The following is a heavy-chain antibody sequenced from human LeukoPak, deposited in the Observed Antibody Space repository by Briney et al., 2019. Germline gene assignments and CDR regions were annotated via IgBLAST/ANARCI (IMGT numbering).Heavy chain of an antibody. CDR3: AKDRSCTNDICHGDFDY. CDR2: ISGSGGST. CDR1: GFTFSSYA. V-gene: IGHV3-23*01. J-gene: IGHJ4*02. D-gene: IGHD2-8*01. Sequence: PGGSLRLSCAASGFTFSSYAVSWVRQAPRKGLEWVSSISGSGGSTYSADSVKGRFTISRDNSKNTLYLQMNSLRAEDTALYYCAKDRSCTNDICHGDFDYWGQGTLVTVSS.